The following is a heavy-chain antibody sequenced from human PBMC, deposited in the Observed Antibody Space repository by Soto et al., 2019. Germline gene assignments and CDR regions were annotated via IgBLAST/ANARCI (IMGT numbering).Heavy chain of an antibody. CDR2: IYYSGST. CDR1: GGSISSGGYY. V-gene: IGHV4-31*03. CDR3: ARDRIDIVVVPAAMGYYYYYMDV. Sequence: QVQLQESGPGLVKPSQTLSLTCTVSGGSISSGGYYWSWIRQHPGKGLEWIGYIYYSGSTYYNPSLKSRVTISVDTSNNQFSLKLSSVTAADTAVYYCARDRIDIVVVPAAMGYYYYYMDVWGKGTTVTVSS. J-gene: IGHJ6*03. D-gene: IGHD2-2*01.